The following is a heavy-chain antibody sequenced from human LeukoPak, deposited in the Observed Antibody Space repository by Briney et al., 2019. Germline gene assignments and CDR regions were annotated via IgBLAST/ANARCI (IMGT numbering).Heavy chain of an antibody. J-gene: IGHJ6*02. CDR2: ISGSGGST. CDR1: GFTFSSYA. V-gene: IGHV3-23*01. CDR3: AKDPDPYYYYYGMDV. Sequence: GGSLRLSCAASGFTFSSYAMSWVRQAPGKGLEWVSAISGSGGSTYYADSVKGRFTISRDNSKNTLYLQMNSLRAEDTAVYYCAKDPDPYYYYYGMDVWGQGTTVTVSS.